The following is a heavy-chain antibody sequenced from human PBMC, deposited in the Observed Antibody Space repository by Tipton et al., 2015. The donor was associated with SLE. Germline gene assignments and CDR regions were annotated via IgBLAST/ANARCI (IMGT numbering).Heavy chain of an antibody. V-gene: IGHV3-33*01. CDR2: IWYDGSNK. Sequence: SLRLSCAASGFTFSSYGMHWVRQAPGKGLEWVAVIWYDGSNKYYADSVKGQFTISRDNSKNTLYLQMNSLRAEDTAVYYCARGEYNWNFEYWGQGTLVTVSS. CDR3: ARGEYNWNFEY. J-gene: IGHJ4*02. CDR1: GFTFSSYG. D-gene: IGHD1-20*01.